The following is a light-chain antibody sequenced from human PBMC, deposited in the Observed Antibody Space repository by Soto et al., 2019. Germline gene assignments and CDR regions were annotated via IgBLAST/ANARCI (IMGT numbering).Light chain of an antibody. J-gene: IGKJ4*01. CDR3: LQYDTYPVL. Sequence: DIQLTQSPSSLSASVGDRVTITCRASQDIHNYLAWFQQKPGKAPKSLIYETSTLQSEVPLRFAGDASGTRFTLTISSLQPEDVATYYCLQYDTYPVLFGGGTTVEI. CDR1: QDIHNY. CDR2: ETS. V-gene: IGKV1-16*01.